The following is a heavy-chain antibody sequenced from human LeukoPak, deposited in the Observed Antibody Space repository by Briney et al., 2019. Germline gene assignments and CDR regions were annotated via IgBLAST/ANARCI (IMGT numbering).Heavy chain of an antibody. D-gene: IGHD3-22*01. Sequence: SESLSLTCTVAGDSISEYYWSWVRQPAGKGLGWIGRAYSRGSTNFNPCLRGRGTLSVDTSKDQFSLNRSSVTAAHTAVYYCAREEGTYYFDGSGYFAYWGQGTLVTVS. CDR3: AREEGTYYFDGSGYFAY. J-gene: IGHJ4*02. CDR2: AYSRGST. CDR1: GDSISEYY. V-gene: IGHV4-4*07.